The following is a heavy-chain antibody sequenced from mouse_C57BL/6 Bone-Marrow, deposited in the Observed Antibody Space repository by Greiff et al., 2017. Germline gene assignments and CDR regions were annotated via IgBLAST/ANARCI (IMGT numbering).Heavy chain of an antibody. V-gene: IGHV1-53*01. J-gene: IGHJ2*01. CDR3: AKKGLLYYGSSYYFDY. CDR2: INPSNGGT. Sequence: QVQLQQPGTELVKPGASVKLSCKASGYTFTSYWMHWVKQRPGQGLEWIGNINPSNGGTNYNEKFKSKATLTVDKSSSPAYMQLSSLTSEDSAVYYCAKKGLLYYGSSYYFDYWGQGTTLTVSS. D-gene: IGHD1-1*01. CDR1: GYTFTSYW.